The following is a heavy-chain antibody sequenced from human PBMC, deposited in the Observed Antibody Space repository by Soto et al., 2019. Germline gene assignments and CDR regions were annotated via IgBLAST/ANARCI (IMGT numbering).Heavy chain of an antibody. CDR2: IYPGDSDT. J-gene: IGHJ6*02. CDR1: GYSFTSYW. CDR3: ARFGYYDFWSGYYHGMDV. V-gene: IGHV5-51*01. D-gene: IGHD3-3*01. Sequence: RGESLKISCNGSGYSFTSYWIGWVRQMPGKGLEWMGIIYPGDSDTRYSPSFQGQVTISADKSISTAYLQWSSLKASDTAMYYCARFGYYDFWSGYYHGMDVWGPGTTVPVSS.